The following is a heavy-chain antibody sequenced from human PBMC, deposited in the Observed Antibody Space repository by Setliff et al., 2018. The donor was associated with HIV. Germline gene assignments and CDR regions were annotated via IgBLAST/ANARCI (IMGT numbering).Heavy chain of an antibody. V-gene: IGHV1-18*01. CDR2: ISAYNGNT. CDR3: ARPLAGAVAQGAFDI. Sequence: GASVKVSCKASGYTFTSYGISWARQAPGQGLEWMGWISAYNGNTNYAQKLQGRVTMTTDTSTSTAYMELRSLRSDDTAVYYCARPLAGAVAQGAFDIWGQGTMVTVSS. CDR1: GYTFTSYG. D-gene: IGHD6-19*01. J-gene: IGHJ3*02.